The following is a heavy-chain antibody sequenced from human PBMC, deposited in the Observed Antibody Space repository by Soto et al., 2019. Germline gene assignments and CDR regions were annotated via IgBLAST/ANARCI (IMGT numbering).Heavy chain of an antibody. D-gene: IGHD3-10*01. Sequence: EVQLVESGGGLVKPGGSLRLSCAASGFTFTAYNMNWVRQAPGKGLEWVSSITSSRNYVYYADSVKGRFTVSRDDAKKSLYLQMNNLRAEDTGVYYCARGLPFYYGSGSYRGQGTLVTVSS. CDR1: GFTFTAYN. J-gene: IGHJ4*02. CDR3: ARGLPFYYGSGSY. V-gene: IGHV3-21*01. CDR2: ITSSRNYV.